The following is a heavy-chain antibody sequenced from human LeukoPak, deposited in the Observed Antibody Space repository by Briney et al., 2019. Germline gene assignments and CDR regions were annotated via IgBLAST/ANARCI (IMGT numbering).Heavy chain of an antibody. Sequence: PGGSLRLSCAASGFTFSSYGMHWVRQAPGKGLEWVAVIWYDGSNKYYADFVKGRFTTSRDNSKNTLYLQMNSLRAEDTAVYSCAKDEYSSSFFDYWGQGTLVTVSS. CDR2: IWYDGSNK. J-gene: IGHJ4*02. V-gene: IGHV3-33*06. D-gene: IGHD6-13*01. CDR1: GFTFSSYG. CDR3: AKDEYSSSFFDY.